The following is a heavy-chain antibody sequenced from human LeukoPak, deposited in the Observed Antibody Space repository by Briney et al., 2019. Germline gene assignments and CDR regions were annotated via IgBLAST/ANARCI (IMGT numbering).Heavy chain of an antibody. Sequence: GASVKVSCKASGYTFTSYGINWVRQAPGQGLEWMGRINPNSGGTNYAQKFQGRVTMTRDTSISTAYMELSRLRSDDTAVYYCARFSGVLVPDDYWGQGTLVTVSS. D-gene: IGHD2-8*02. J-gene: IGHJ4*02. V-gene: IGHV1-2*06. CDR3: ARFSGVLVPDDY. CDR1: GYTFTSYG. CDR2: INPNSGGT.